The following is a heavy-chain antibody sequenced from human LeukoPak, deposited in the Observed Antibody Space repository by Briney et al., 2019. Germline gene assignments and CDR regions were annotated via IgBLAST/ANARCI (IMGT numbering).Heavy chain of an antibody. J-gene: IGHJ5*02. CDR3: ATSFRAVNWFDP. Sequence: ASVKVSCKASGYTFTRYYMNWVRQAPGQGPEWMGIINPSGGSTNYAQKFQGRVTMTRDTSTSTIYMEVSSLRSEDTAVYYCATSFRAVNWFDPWGQGTLVTVPS. D-gene: IGHD3-10*01. CDR2: INPSGGST. V-gene: IGHV1-46*01. CDR1: GYTFTRYY.